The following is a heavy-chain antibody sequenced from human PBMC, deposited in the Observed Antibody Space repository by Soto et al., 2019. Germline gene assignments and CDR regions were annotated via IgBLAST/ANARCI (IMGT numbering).Heavy chain of an antibody. Sequence: EVQLLESGGGLVQPGGSLRLSCVASGFSFSRNAMSWVRQAPGKGLEWVSSINGIGDTTYYTDSVRGRFTISRDTSTNTLYMHKSSLRAADTADYFCAKVTTGYYTLDSWGQGTLVFVSS. CDR2: INGIGDTT. CDR1: GFSFSRNA. V-gene: IGHV3-23*01. J-gene: IGHJ4*02. D-gene: IGHD1-26*01. CDR3: AKVTTGYYTLDS.